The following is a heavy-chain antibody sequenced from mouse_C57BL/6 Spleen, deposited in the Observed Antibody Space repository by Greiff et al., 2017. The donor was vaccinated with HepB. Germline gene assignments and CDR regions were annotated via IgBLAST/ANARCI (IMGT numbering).Heavy chain of an antibody. J-gene: IGHJ4*01. Sequence: QVQLQQSGAELARPGASVKLSCKASGYTFTCYGISWVKQRTGQGLEWIGEIYPRSGNTYYNEKFKGKATLTADKSSSTAYMELRSLTSEDSAVYFCARGGTTVPVPYYYAMDYWGQGTSVTVSS. V-gene: IGHV1-81*01. CDR1: GYTFTCYG. CDR2: IYPRSGNT. CDR3: ARGGTTVPVPYYYAMDY. D-gene: IGHD1-1*01.